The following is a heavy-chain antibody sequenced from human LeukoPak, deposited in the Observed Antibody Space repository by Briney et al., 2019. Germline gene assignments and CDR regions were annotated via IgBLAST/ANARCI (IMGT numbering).Heavy chain of an antibody. CDR3: ARDKGYSSSSSYSRAYFDY. Sequence: PGGSLRLSCAASGFTFSSYAMHWVRQAPGKGLEWVAVISYDGSNKYYADSVKGRFTISRDNSKNTLYLQMNSLRAEDTAVYYCARDKGYSSSSSYSRAYFDYWGQGTLVTVSS. V-gene: IGHV3-30*04. CDR1: GFTFSSYA. D-gene: IGHD6-6*01. J-gene: IGHJ4*02. CDR2: ISYDGSNK.